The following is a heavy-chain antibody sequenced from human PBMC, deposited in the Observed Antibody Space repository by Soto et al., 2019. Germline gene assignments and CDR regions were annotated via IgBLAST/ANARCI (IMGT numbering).Heavy chain of an antibody. CDR2: IWYDGSNK. J-gene: IGHJ4*02. V-gene: IGHV3-33*01. Sequence: GGSLRLSGAASGCTFSRYGMHWVRQAPGKGLEWVAVIWYDGSNKYYADSVKGRFTISRDNSKNTLYLQMNSLRAEDTAVYYCARVRKGGLVDFDYWGQGTLVTVS. CDR3: ARVRKGGLVDFDY. D-gene: IGHD2-15*01. CDR1: GCTFSRYG.